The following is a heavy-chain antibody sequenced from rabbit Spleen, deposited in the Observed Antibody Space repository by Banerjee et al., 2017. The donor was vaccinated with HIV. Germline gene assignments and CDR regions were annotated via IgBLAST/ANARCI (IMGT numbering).Heavy chain of an antibody. J-gene: IGHJ3*01. Sequence: QSLEESGGDLVKPGASLTLTCIASGVSFSGDSYMCWVRQAPGKGLEWIACIDASSSGATYYANWAKGRFTISKTSSTTVTLQMTSLTAADTATYFCARNGGMLNYELWGQGTLVTVS. CDR3: ARNGGMLNYEL. D-gene: IGHD6-1*01. CDR1: GVSFSGDSY. CDR2: IDASSSGAT. V-gene: IGHV1S40*01.